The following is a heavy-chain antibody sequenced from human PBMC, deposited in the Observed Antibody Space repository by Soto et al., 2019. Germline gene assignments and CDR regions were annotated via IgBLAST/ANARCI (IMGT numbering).Heavy chain of an antibody. V-gene: IGHV4-39*02. CDR3: ERHFFARPAARRLDWFVL. D-gene: IGHD2-2*01. CDR1: GVSISSGNYY. CDR2: IHYSETT. J-gene: IGHJ5*02. Sequence: QLQLQESGPGLVKPSETLSLTCTVSGVSISSGNYYWGWIRQPPGKGLEWFGSIHYSETTHYNPSLDRRVTISVDRSRNLWSLKWRSVPAADTAVYGCERHFFARPAARRLDWFVLWGQGTLGTVSS.